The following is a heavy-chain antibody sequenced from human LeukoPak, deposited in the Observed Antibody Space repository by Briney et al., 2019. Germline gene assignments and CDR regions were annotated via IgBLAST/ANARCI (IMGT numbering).Heavy chain of an antibody. CDR3: AKGCSSCPLDY. Sequence: GGSLRLSCAASGFTFSSYGMHWVRQAPGKGLEWVAVISYDGSNKYYADSVKGRFTVSRDDSKNTLYLQMNSLRAEDTAVYYCAKGCSSCPLDYWGQGTLVTVSS. V-gene: IGHV3-30*18. CDR1: GFTFSSYG. J-gene: IGHJ4*02. CDR2: ISYDGSNK. D-gene: IGHD2-15*01.